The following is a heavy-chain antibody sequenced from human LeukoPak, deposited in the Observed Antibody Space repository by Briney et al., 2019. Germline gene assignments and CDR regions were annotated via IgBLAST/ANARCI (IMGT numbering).Heavy chain of an antibody. CDR2: VYYSGST. CDR3: ASAKMVYANFYDY. J-gene: IGHJ4*02. CDR1: GGSISSYY. D-gene: IGHD2-8*01. Sequence: SETLSLTCTVSGGSISSYYWSWIRQPPGKGLEWIGYVYYSGSTNYNPSLKSRVTISVDTSKNQFSLKLSSVTAADTAVYYCASAKMVYANFYDYWGQGTLVTVSS. V-gene: IGHV4-59*12.